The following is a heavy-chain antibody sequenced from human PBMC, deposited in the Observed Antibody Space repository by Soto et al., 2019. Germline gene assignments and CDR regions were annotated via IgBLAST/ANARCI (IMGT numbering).Heavy chain of an antibody. CDR3: AKWHYYDSSGYLTGGYFDY. D-gene: IGHD3-22*01. CDR1: GFTFSSYG. Sequence: GGSLRLSCAASGFTFSSYGMHWVRQAPGKGMEWVAVISYDGSNKYYADSVKGRFTISRDNSKNTLYLQMNSLRAEDTAVYYCAKWHYYDSSGYLTGGYFDYWGQGTLVTVS. V-gene: IGHV3-30*18. J-gene: IGHJ4*02. CDR2: ISYDGSNK.